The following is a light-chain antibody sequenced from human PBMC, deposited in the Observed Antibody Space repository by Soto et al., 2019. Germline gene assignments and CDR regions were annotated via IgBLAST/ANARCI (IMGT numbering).Light chain of an antibody. J-gene: IGKJ4*01. V-gene: IGKV3-20*01. CDR1: QSVSSSY. CDR3: QQYGSPR. CDR2: GAS. Sequence: EIVLTQSPGSLCLSPGERGTLSCRASQSVSSSYLAWYQQKPGQAPRLLIYGASSRATGIPDRFSGSGSGTDFTLTISRLEPEDFAVYYCQQYGSPRFGGGTKGDIK.